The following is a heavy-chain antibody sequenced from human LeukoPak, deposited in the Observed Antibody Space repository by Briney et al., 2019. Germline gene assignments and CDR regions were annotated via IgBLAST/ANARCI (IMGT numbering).Heavy chain of an antibody. Sequence: SETLSLTCTVSGGSISSSSYYWGWIRQPPGKGLEWIGSIYYSGSTYYNPSLKSRVTISVDTSKNQFSLKLSSVTAADTAVYYCARAVIAVAVTNWFDPWGQGTLVTVSS. J-gene: IGHJ5*02. CDR3: ARAVIAVAVTNWFDP. V-gene: IGHV4-39*07. D-gene: IGHD6-19*01. CDR1: GGSISSSSYY. CDR2: IYYSGST.